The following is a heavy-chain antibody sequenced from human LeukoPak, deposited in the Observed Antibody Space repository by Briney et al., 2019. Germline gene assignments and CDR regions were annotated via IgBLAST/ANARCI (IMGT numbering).Heavy chain of an antibody. J-gene: IGHJ4*02. V-gene: IGHV3-74*01. CDR1: GFPFSSDW. Sequence: GGSLRLSCAASGFPFSSDWMHWVRHAPGKGLLWVARIKSDGSSTTYADSVKGRFTISRDNAKNTLYLQMNSLTAEDTAVYFCVRAAKYYFDYWGQGTLLTVSS. CDR3: VRAAKYYFDY. CDR2: IKSDGSST.